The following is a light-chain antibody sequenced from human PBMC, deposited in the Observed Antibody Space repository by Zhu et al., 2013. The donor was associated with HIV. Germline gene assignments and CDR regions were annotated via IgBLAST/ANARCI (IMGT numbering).Light chain of an antibody. V-gene: IGKV3-20*01. J-gene: IGKJ2*03. CDR2: HGT. Sequence: ELVMTQSPATLSVSPGERATLSCRASQSISNNLAWYQQKPGQAPRLLVYHGTNRAIGSPDRFTGSGSGSDFTLTVTRLEPEDFAVYYCQHYGMSPPYSFGPGTKVEI. CDR1: QSISNN. CDR3: QHYGMSPPYS.